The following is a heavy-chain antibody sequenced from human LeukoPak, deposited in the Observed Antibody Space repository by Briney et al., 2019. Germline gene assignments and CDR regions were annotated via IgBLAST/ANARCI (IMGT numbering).Heavy chain of an antibody. CDR3: AGGSGWYAYFDY. CDR1: GFTLSSYE. Sequence: GGSLRLSCAASGFTLSSYEMNWVRQAPGEGLEWVSYISSSGRTIYYADSVKGRFTISRDNAKISLYLQMNSLRAEDTAVYYCAGGSGWYAYFDYWGQGTLVTVSS. V-gene: IGHV3-48*03. J-gene: IGHJ4*02. D-gene: IGHD6-19*01. CDR2: ISSSGRTI.